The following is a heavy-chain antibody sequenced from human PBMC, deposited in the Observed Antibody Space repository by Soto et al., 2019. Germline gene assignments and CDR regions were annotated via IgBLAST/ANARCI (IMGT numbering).Heavy chain of an antibody. D-gene: IGHD2-21*02. J-gene: IGHJ4*02. CDR2: ISYDGSNK. V-gene: IGHV3-30-3*01. CDR3: ARVTGDRFDY. Sequence: GGSLRLSCAVSGFSFDSYTMHWVRQAPGKGLEWVAVISYDGSNKYYTDSVKGRFTISRDDSKNTLYLQMNSLRAEDTALYYCARVTGDRFDYWGQGTLVTVSS. CDR1: GFSFDSYT.